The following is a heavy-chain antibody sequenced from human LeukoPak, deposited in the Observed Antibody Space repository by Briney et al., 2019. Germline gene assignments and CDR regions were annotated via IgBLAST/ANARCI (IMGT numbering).Heavy chain of an antibody. J-gene: IGHJ4*02. CDR2: IYHSGST. CDR1: GYSISSGYY. CDR3: ARAGLRSFDY. Sequence: KSSETLSLTCAVSGYSISSGYYWGRIRQPPGKGLEWIGSIYHSGSTYYNPSLKSRVTISVDTSKNQFSLKLSSVTAADTAVYYCARAGLRSFDYWGQGTLVTVSS. V-gene: IGHV4-38-2*01. D-gene: IGHD4-17*01.